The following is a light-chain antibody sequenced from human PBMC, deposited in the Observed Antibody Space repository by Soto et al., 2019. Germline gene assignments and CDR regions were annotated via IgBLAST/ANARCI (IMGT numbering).Light chain of an antibody. V-gene: IGKV3-20*01. Sequence: EIVLTQSPGTLSLSPGERATLSCRASQSVSSRFLAWYQQKPGQAPKVLIYGASTRATGIPDRFSGSGSGTDFTLNIRRLEPEYFAVYYCQQYESSRTFGQGTKVEMK. CDR1: QSVSSRF. J-gene: IGKJ1*01. CDR3: QQYESSRT. CDR2: GAS.